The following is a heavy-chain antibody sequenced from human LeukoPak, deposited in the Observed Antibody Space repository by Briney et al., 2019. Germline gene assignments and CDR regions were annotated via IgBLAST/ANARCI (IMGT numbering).Heavy chain of an antibody. D-gene: IGHD3-16*01. Sequence: ASVEVSCTASGYTFTSYGISWVRQAPGQGLEWMGWISAYNGNTNYAQKLQGRVTMTTDTSTSTAYMELRSLRSDDTAVYYCAGTKTVGEAFDIWGQGTMVTVSS. V-gene: IGHV1-18*01. CDR3: AGTKTVGEAFDI. CDR1: GYTFTSYG. J-gene: IGHJ3*02. CDR2: ISAYNGNT.